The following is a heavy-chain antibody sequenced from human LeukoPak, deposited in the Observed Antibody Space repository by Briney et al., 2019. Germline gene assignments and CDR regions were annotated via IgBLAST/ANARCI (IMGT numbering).Heavy chain of an antibody. Sequence: PGESLNISCKGSGYTFTNHWISWVRQMPGKGLEWMGKIDPSDSYTNYSPSFQGHVTISADKSISTAYLQWSSLKASDTAMYYCARAPDSDSGYDYFDYWGQGTLVTVSS. J-gene: IGHJ4*02. CDR1: GYTFTNHW. D-gene: IGHD5-12*01. CDR3: ARAPDSDSGYDYFDY. V-gene: IGHV5-10-1*01. CDR2: IDPSDSYT.